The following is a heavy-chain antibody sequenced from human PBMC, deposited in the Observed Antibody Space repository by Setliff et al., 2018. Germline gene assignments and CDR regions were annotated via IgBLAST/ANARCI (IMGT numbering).Heavy chain of an antibody. CDR1: GYSFSTYA. CDR2: INTNTGNP. CDR3: ARASRFATIVWKGDYYMDV. J-gene: IGHJ6*03. Sequence: VASVKVSCKASGYSFSTYAMSWIRQAPGQGLEWMGWINTNTGNPSYAQGFTGRFVFSLXXXVSTAYXXXXXXXXXXXAMYYCARASRFATIVWKGDYYMDVWGKGTTVTVSS. D-gene: IGHD3-10*01. V-gene: IGHV7-4-1*01.